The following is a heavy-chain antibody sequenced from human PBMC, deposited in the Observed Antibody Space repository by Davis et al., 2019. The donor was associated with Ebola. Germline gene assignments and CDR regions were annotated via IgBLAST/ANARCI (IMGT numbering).Heavy chain of an antibody. Sequence: GESLKISCAASGFTFSSYWMHWVRQAPGKGLVWVSRINSDGSSTSYADSVKGRFTISRDNSKNTLYLQMNSLRVEDTAVYYCARDLGIAVARAQRKGYYGMDVWGQGTTVTVSS. CDR1: GFTFSSYW. D-gene: IGHD6-19*01. V-gene: IGHV3-74*01. CDR2: INSDGSST. CDR3: ARDLGIAVARAQRKGYYGMDV. J-gene: IGHJ6*02.